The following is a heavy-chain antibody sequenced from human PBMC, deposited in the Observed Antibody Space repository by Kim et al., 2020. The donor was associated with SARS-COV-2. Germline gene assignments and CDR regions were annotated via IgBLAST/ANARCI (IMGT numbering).Heavy chain of an antibody. CDR1: GFIFNSYW. V-gene: IGHV3-74*01. Sequence: GGSLRLSCAASGFIFNSYWMHWVRQAPGKGLVWVSRSNSDGSSTSYADSVKGRFTISRDNAKNTLYLQMNSLRADDTAVYYCSRGRRATSEYYFDYWGQGTLVTVSS. CDR3: SRGRRATSEYYFDY. CDR2: SNSDGSST. J-gene: IGHJ4*02.